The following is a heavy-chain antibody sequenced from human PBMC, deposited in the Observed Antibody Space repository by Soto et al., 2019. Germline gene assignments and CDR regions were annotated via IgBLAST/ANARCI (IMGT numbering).Heavy chain of an antibody. CDR3: AKDLFESSGWYGGDFQH. CDR2: ISYDGSNK. Sequence: GGSLRLSCAASGFTFSSYGMHWVRQAPGKGLEWVAVISYDGSNKYYADSVKGRFTISRDNSKNTLYLQMNSLRAEDTAVYYCAKDLFESSGWYGGDFQHWGQGTLVTVSS. J-gene: IGHJ1*01. D-gene: IGHD6-19*01. V-gene: IGHV3-30*18. CDR1: GFTFSSYG.